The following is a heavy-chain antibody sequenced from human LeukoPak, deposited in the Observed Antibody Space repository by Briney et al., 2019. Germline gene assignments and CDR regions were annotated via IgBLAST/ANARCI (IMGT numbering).Heavy chain of an antibody. Sequence: SETLSLTCTVSGGPIYSYYWTWIRQTAGKGLEWIGRLYPGVSTNYNPSLKSRVTMSVDTSKKQFALKLSAVTAADTAVYYCARLKFYDSTGYSPGHYMDVWGKGTTVTVSS. V-gene: IGHV4-4*07. CDR2: LYPGVST. CDR3: ARLKFYDSTGYSPGHYMDV. CDR1: GGPIYSYY. J-gene: IGHJ6*03. D-gene: IGHD3-22*01.